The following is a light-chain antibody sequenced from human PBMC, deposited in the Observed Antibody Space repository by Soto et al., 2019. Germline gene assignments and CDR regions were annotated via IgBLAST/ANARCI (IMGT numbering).Light chain of an antibody. V-gene: IGLV2-14*01. J-gene: IGLJ1*01. CDR3: ATWDDSLNGYYV. CDR1: SSDVGGYNY. CDR2: EVS. Sequence: QSALTQPASVSGSPGQSITISCTGTSSDVGGYNYVSWYQQHPGKAPKLMIYEVSNRPSGVSNRFSGSKSGTSASLAISGLQSEDEADYYCATWDDSLNGYYVFGSGTKLTVL.